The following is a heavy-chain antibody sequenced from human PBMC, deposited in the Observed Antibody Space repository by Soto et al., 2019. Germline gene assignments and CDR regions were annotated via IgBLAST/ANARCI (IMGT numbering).Heavy chain of an antibody. J-gene: IGHJ4*02. CDR3: AKNPGFYYDSTGYHFDY. CDR2: ISYGGGTT. V-gene: IGHV3-23*01. Sequence: GGSLRLSCAASEFTFSNYAMSWVRQAPGKGLDWVSAISYGGGTTYYADSVKGRFTISRDNSKNTLYLQMNSLRAEDTAVYYCAKNPGFYYDSTGYHFDYWGKGTLVNVSS. CDR1: EFTFSNYA. D-gene: IGHD3-22*01.